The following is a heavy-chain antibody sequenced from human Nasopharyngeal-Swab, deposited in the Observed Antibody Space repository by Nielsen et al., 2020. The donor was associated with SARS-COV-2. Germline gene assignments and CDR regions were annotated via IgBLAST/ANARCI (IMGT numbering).Heavy chain of an antibody. CDR2: ISSSGSTI. Sequence: GESLKISCAASGFTFSSYSMNWVRQAPGKGLEWVSYISSSGSTIYYADSVKGRFTVSRDNSKNTLYLQMNSLRAEDTAVYYCAREPPATYYYDSSGYPKSSYYYGMDVWGQGTTVTVSS. V-gene: IGHV3-48*01. D-gene: IGHD3-22*01. J-gene: IGHJ6*02. CDR1: GFTFSSYS. CDR3: AREPPATYYYDSSGYPKSSYYYGMDV.